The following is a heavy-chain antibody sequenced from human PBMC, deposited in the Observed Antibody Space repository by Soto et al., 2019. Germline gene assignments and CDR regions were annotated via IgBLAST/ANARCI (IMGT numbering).Heavy chain of an antibody. D-gene: IGHD5-12*01. J-gene: IGHJ6*02. CDR3: ASGMSRDGYNYHYYGMDV. CDR1: GGTFSSYA. CDR2: IIPIFGTA. V-gene: IGHV1-69*13. Sequence: SVKVSCKASGGTFSSYAISWVRQAPGQGLEWMGGIIPIFGTANHAQKFQGRVTITADESTSTAYMELSSLRSEDTAVYYCASGMSRDGYNYHYYGMDVWGQGTTVTVSS.